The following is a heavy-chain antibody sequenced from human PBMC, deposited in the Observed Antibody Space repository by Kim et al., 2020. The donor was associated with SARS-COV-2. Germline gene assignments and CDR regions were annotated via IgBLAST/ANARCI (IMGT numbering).Heavy chain of an antibody. J-gene: IGHJ6*02. Sequence: GGSLRLSCAASGFTFSSYGMHWVRQAPGKGLEWVAVISYDGSNKYYADSVKGRFTISRDNSKNTLYLQMNSLRAEDTAVYYCAKGEWTTVTTYYYGMDVWGQGTTVTVSS. V-gene: IGHV3-30*18. CDR3: AKGEWTTVTTYYYGMDV. D-gene: IGHD4-17*01. CDR2: ISYDGSNK. CDR1: GFTFSSYG.